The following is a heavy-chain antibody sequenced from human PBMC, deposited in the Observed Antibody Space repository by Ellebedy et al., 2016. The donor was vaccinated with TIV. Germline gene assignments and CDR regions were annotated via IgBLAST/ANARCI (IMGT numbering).Heavy chain of an antibody. CDR3: ARGSALDI. Sequence: GGSLRLSCAASGFTFSSYSMNWVRQAPGKGLEWVSYINSKSSPIYYADSVKGRFTISRDNAKNSLYLQMNSLRAEDTAVYYCARGSALDIWGQGTMVTVSS. CDR1: GFTFSSYS. CDR2: INSKSSPI. J-gene: IGHJ3*02. V-gene: IGHV3-48*04.